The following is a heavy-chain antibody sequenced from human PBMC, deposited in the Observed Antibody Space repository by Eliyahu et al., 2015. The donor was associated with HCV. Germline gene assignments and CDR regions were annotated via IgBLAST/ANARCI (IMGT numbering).Heavy chain of an antibody. CDR1: GFRLADYA. CDR2: IRSTNYGGTT. Sequence: EVQLVESGGGLVEPGRSLRLSCTTSGFRLADYAVSXFRQSPRKGLEWVGIIRSTNYGGTTEYAPSVKGRFTITRDDFKGIAFLQMNSLKVEDTAVYFCSRALFRSGFGDFDYWGQGSLVSVSS. CDR3: SRALFRSGFGDFDY. D-gene: IGHD3-3*01. V-gene: IGHV3-49*03. J-gene: IGHJ4*02.